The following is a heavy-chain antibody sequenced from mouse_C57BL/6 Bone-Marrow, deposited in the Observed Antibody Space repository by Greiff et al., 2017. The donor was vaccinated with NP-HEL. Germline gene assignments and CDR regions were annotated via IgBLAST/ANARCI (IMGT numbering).Heavy chain of an antibody. Sequence: EVKLVESGGGLVKPGGSLKLSCAASGFTFSDYGMHWVRQAPEKGLEWVAYISSGSSTIYYADTVKGRFTISRDNAKNTLFLQMTSLRSEDTAMYYCARNYDYEEWFAYWGQGTLVTVSA. V-gene: IGHV5-17*01. CDR3: ARNYDYEEWFAY. CDR1: GFTFSDYG. J-gene: IGHJ3*01. CDR2: ISSGSSTI. D-gene: IGHD2-4*01.